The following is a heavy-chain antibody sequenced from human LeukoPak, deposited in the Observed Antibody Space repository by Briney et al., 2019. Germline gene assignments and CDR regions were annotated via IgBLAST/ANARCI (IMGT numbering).Heavy chain of an antibody. CDR2: IRSQANSYAT. CDR1: GCTFSGSA. D-gene: IGHD2-8*01. Sequence: GGSLRLSCAASGCTFSGSAMHWVRQASGKGREWVGRIRSQANSYATAYAASVKGRFTISRDDSKNTAYLQMNSLKTEDTAVYYCTRCRRIRCTNGVCNDDAFDIWGQGTMVTVSS. CDR3: TRCRRIRCTNGVCNDDAFDI. V-gene: IGHV3-73*01. J-gene: IGHJ3*02.